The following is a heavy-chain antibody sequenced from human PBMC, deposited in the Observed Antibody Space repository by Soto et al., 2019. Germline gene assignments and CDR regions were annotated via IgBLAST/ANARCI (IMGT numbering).Heavy chain of an antibody. V-gene: IGHV4-39*01. CDR2: IYYSGST. CDR1: GGSISSISYY. J-gene: IGHJ5*02. D-gene: IGHD3-3*02. CDR3: ASPKIAFYNWFDP. Sequence: TSETLSLTCTVSGGSISSISYYWGWIRQPPGKGLEWIGSIYYSGSTYYNPSLKSRVTISVDTSKNQFSLKLSSVTAADTAVYYCASPKIAFYNWFDPWGQGTLVTVSS.